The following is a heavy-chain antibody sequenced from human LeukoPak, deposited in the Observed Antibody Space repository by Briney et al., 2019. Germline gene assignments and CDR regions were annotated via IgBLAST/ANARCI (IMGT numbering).Heavy chain of an antibody. CDR3: ARAQQWPPLLEY. CDR1: GYTFTSYY. Sequence: ASVKVSCKSSGYTFTSYYMHWVRQAPGQGLEWMGVFNPSGGSTSYAQKFQGRVTMTRDTYTSTVYMDLSSLRSEDTAVYYCARAQQWPPLLEYWGQGTLVTVSS. V-gene: IGHV1-46*01. CDR2: FNPSGGST. D-gene: IGHD6-19*01. J-gene: IGHJ4*02.